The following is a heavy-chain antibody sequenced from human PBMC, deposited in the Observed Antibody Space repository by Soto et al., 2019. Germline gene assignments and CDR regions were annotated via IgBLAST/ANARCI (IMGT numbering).Heavy chain of an antibody. V-gene: IGHV4-61*01. D-gene: IGHD2-8*01. CDR2: FYYSGIT. Sequence: QVQLQESGPGLVKPSETLSLTCTVSGDSVSSRSYYWNWIRQPPGKGLEWIGYFYYSGITNYSPSLKSRVTISLDPSKNQFSLRLSSVTAADTAVYYCARSFDAKSKGLDYWGQGTLVTVSS. CDR1: GDSVSSRSYY. CDR3: ARSFDAKSKGLDY. J-gene: IGHJ4*02.